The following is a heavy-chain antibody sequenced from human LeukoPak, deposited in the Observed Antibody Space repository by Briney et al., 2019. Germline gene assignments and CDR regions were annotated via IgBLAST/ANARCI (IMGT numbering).Heavy chain of an antibody. CDR1: GGTFSSYA. V-gene: IGHV1-69*13. CDR2: IIPIFGTA. CDR3: ARADTVLLWFGELVY. Sequence: ASVKVSCKASGGTFSSYAISWVRQAPGQGLEWMGGIIPIFGTANYAQKFQGRVTITADESTSTAYMELSSLRSEDTAVYYCARADTVLLWFGELVYWGQGTLVTVSS. J-gene: IGHJ4*02. D-gene: IGHD3-10*01.